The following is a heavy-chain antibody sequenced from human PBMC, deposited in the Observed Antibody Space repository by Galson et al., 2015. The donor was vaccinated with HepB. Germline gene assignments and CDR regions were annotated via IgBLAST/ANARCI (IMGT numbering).Heavy chain of an antibody. V-gene: IGHV1-3*01. Sequence: SVKVSCKASGYTFTSYAMHWVRQAPGQRLEWMGWINAGNGNTKYSQKFQGRVTITRDTSASTAYMELSSLRSEDTAVYYCARARYCSSTSCYRRIAAAGTGEYFDYWGQGTLVTVSS. D-gene: IGHD2-2*01. CDR2: INAGNGNT. J-gene: IGHJ4*02. CDR3: ARARYCSSTSCYRRIAAAGTGEYFDY. CDR1: GYTFTSYA.